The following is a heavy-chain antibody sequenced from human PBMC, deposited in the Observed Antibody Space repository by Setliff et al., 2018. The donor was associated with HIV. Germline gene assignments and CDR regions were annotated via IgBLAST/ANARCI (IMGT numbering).Heavy chain of an antibody. V-gene: IGHV4-39*01. CDR2: IYYTGRS. Sequence: PSETLSLTCTVSGGSISSSDYYWGWIRQPPGKGLEWIGSIYYTGRSFHNPSLKSRIIISVDTSKNQFSLKLSSVTAADTAVYYCGRENPGDYWGQGTLVTVSS. D-gene: IGHD3-10*01. CDR1: GGSISSSDYY. J-gene: IGHJ4*02. CDR3: GRENPGDY.